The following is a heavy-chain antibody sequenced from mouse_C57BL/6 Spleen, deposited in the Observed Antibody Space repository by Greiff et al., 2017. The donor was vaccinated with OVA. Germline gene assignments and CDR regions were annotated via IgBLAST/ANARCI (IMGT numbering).Heavy chain of an antibody. CDR3: TRDPWDGCYAMDY. J-gene: IGHJ4*01. V-gene: IGHV5-9-1*02. CDR2: ISSGGDYI. CDR1: GFTFSSYA. Sequence: EVNLVESGEGLVKPGGSLKLSCAASGFTFSSYAMSWVRQTPEKRLEWVAYISSGGDYIYYADTVKGRFTISRANARNTLYLQMSSQKSEDTAMYYYTRDPWDGCYAMDYWGQGTSVTVSS. D-gene: IGHD4-1*01.